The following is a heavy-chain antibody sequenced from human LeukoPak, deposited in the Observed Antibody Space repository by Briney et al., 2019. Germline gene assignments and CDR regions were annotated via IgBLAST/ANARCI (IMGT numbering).Heavy chain of an antibody. CDR3: AKDDYNRH. Sequence: GGSLRLSCAASGFTVSSNYMSWVRQAPGKGLVWVSRIRSDGSSTSYADSVKGRFTISRDNAKNTLYLQMSSLRVDDTAVYYCAKDDYNRHWGQGTLVTVSS. CDR2: IRSDGSST. V-gene: IGHV3-74*01. CDR1: GFTVSSNY. J-gene: IGHJ4*02. D-gene: IGHD5-24*01.